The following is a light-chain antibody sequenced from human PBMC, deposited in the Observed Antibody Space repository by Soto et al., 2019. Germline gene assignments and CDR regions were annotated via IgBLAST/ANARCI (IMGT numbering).Light chain of an antibody. CDR1: QSVNRY. CDR3: QHYNSYSEA. CDR2: DAS. Sequence: EIVLTQSPATLSFYPLEIATLSCWASQSVNRYLVWYQQKPGQAPRLLMYDASKRATGIPARFSGSGSGTEFTLTISSLQPDDFATYYCQHYNSYSEAFGQGTKVDIK. J-gene: IGKJ1*01. V-gene: IGKV3-11*01.